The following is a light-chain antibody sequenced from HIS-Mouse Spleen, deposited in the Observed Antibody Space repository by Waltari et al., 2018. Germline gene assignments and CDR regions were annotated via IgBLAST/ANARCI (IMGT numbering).Light chain of an antibody. Sequence: QSALTQPRSVSGSPGQSVTISCTGTSSDVGGYNYVSWYQQHPGKAPRLMIYDVSKRRSGVTDRCSGSEAGNTASRTISGLQAEDEADYYCRSYAGIYTWVFGGGTKLTVL. V-gene: IGLV2-11*01. CDR1: SSDVGGYNY. CDR3: RSYAGIYTWV. J-gene: IGLJ3*02. CDR2: DVS.